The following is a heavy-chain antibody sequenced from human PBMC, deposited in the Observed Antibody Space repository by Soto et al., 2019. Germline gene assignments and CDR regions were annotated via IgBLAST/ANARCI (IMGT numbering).Heavy chain of an antibody. V-gene: IGHV4-31*03. CDR1: GGSISSDGYY. CDR2: IYYSGST. J-gene: IGHJ4*02. CDR3: ARDGGYCSGGSCSFDY. D-gene: IGHD2-15*01. Sequence: QVQLQESGPGLVKPSQTLSLTCTVSGGSISSDGYYWSWIRQHPGKGLEWIGYIYYSGSTYYNPSLKSRVTISVDTSKNQFSLKLSSVTAADTAVYYCARDGGYCSGGSCSFDYWGQGTLVTVSS.